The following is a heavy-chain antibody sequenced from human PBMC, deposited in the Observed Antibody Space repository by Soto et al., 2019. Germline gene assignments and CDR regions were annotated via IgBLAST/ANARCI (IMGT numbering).Heavy chain of an antibody. D-gene: IGHD3-3*02. J-gene: IGHJ2*01. V-gene: IGHV1-3*01. Sequence: RLEWMGWINAGNGNTKYSQKFQGRVTITRDTSASTAYMELSSLRSEDTAVYYCARDPPHFFFFQAEDGIRDTVPVSAFLLNRSSDL. CDR3: ARDPPHFFFFQAEDGIRDTVPVSAFLLNRSSDL. CDR2: INAGNGNT.